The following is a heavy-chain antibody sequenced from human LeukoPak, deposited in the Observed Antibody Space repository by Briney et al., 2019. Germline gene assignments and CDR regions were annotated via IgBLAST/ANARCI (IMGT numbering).Heavy chain of an antibody. CDR2: IGTSSTTI. D-gene: IGHD3-10*01. CDR1: GFTFSSYT. J-gene: IGHJ4*02. Sequence: PGGSLRLSCAASGFTFSSYTMNWVRQPPGKGLEWVSNIGTSSTTIYYADSVKGRFTISRDNAKNTLYLQMNSLRAEDTAVYYCAISGYMVPLHYWGQGTLVTVSS. V-gene: IGHV3-48*04. CDR3: AISGYMVPLHY.